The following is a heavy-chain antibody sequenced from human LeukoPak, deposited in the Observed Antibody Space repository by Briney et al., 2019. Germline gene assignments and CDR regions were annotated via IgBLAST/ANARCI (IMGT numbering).Heavy chain of an antibody. Sequence: GGSLRLSCAASGFTFSSYAVHWVRQAPGKGLEWVAVISYDGSKKYYADSVKGRFTISRDDSKNTLYLQMSSLRAEDTAVYYCATLTMVRGVTSWFDPWGQGTLVTVSS. D-gene: IGHD3-10*01. CDR2: ISYDGSKK. CDR3: ATLTMVRGVTSWFDP. J-gene: IGHJ5*02. V-gene: IGHV3-30*04. CDR1: GFTFSSYA.